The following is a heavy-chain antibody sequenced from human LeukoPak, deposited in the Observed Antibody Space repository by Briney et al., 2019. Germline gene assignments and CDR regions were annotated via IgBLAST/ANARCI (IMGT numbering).Heavy chain of an antibody. D-gene: IGHD3-10*01. Sequence: GGSLRLSCAASGFTFDLYGMHWVRQPPGKGLEWVSGLSWSSRTEGYADSEKRRFSISRDKAGNSPFLQMNSLRPDDTALYYYVRAEGTYINGSGSLKHYFDLWGQGTTVTVSS. CDR2: LSWSSRTE. CDR1: GFTFDLYG. V-gene: IGHV3-9*01. J-gene: IGHJ3*01. CDR3: VRAEGTYINGSGSLKHYFDL.